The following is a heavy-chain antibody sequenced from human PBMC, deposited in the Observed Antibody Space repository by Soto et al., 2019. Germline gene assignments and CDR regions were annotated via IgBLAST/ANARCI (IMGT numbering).Heavy chain of an antibody. D-gene: IGHD4-17*01. CDR2: ISSSSSYI. CDR3: ARDIGDYGSYAFDI. J-gene: IGHJ3*02. CDR1: GFTFSSYS. V-gene: IGHV3-21*01. Sequence: PGGSLRLSCAASGFTFSSYSMNWVRQAPGKGLEWVSSISSSSSYIYYADSVKGRFTISRDNAKNSLYLQMNSLRAEDTAVYYCARDIGDYGSYAFDIWGQGTMVTVSS.